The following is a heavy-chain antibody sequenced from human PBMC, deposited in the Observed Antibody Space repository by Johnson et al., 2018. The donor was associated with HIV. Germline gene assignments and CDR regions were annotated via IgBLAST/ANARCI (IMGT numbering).Heavy chain of an antibody. V-gene: IGHV3-33*01. CDR1: GFTFSSYG. J-gene: IGHJ3*02. Sequence: QVQLVESGGGVVRPGGSLRLSCAASGFTFSSYGMHSVRPAPGKGLEWVAVIWYDGSNKYFADSVKGRFTISRDNSKNTLYLQMSSVRAEDTAVYYCARGGTIQHAFDIRGQGTLVTVSS. CDR2: IWYDGSNK. CDR3: ARGGTIQHAFDI. D-gene: IGHD1/OR15-1a*01.